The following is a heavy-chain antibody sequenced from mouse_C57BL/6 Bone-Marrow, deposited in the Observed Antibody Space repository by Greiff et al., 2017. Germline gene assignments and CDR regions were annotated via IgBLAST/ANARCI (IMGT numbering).Heavy chain of an antibody. CDR2: ISYDGSN. Sequence: EVQRVESGPGLVKPSQSLSLTCSVTGYSITSGYYWNWIRQFPGNKLEWMGYISYDGSNNYNPSLKNRISITRDTSKNQFFLKLNSVTTEDTATYYCARDIPDYAMDYWGQGTSVTVSS. CDR3: ARDIPDYAMDY. V-gene: IGHV3-6*01. J-gene: IGHJ4*01. CDR1: GYSITSGYY.